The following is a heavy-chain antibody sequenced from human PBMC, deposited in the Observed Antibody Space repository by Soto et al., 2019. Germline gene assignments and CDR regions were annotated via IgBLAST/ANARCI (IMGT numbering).Heavy chain of an antibody. CDR3: ARGSSAWFGPLGNWFDP. D-gene: IGHD3-10*01. CDR1: GYTFSSYG. J-gene: IGHJ5*02. Sequence: ASVKVSCKASGYTFSSYGISWVRQAPGQGLEWMGWISPYNDKTNYAEKFQGRVTMTTDTSTRTAYMELGSLRSDDTAVYYCARGSSAWFGPLGNWFDPWGQGTLVTVS. CDR2: ISPYNDKT. V-gene: IGHV1-18*01.